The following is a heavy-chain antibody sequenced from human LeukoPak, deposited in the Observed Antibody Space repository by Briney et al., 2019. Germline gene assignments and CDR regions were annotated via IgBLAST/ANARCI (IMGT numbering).Heavy chain of an antibody. V-gene: IGHV3-30*18. J-gene: IGHJ4*02. CDR1: GITFSSYG. CDR2: ISYDGSNK. Sequence: PGGSLRLSCAASGITFSSYGMHWVRQAPGKGLEWVAVISYDGSNKYYADSVKGRFTISRDNSKNTLYLQMNSLRAEHTAVYYCAKDQILEGFDYWGQGTLVTVSS. CDR3: AKDQILEGFDY.